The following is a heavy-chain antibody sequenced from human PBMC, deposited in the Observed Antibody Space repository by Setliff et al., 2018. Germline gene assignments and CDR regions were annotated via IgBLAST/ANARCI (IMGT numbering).Heavy chain of an antibody. CDR2: VLDTGIT. J-gene: IGHJ5*01. Sequence: SETLSLTCTVSGGSISSSHSWSWIRQPPGKEMEWIGNVLDTGITNYNPSLEGRVTISVDTSKNQFSLSLTSVTAADTALYYCARRHLLSWFDSWGQGHLVT. V-gene: IGHV4-59*11. CDR1: GGSISSSHS. CDR3: ARRHLLSWFDS.